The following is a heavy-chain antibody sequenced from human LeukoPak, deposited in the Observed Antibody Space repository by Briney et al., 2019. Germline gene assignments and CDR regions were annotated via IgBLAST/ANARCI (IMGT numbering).Heavy chain of an antibody. CDR3: ARGGGVDV. J-gene: IGHJ6*01. V-gene: IGHV3-7*03. CDR2: INHNGNVN. Sequence: GGSLRLSCAASGFTFSSYWMNWARQAPGKGLEWVASINHNGNVNYYVDSVKGRFTISRDNAKNSLYLQMSNLRAEDKAVYFCARGGGVDVWGQGARVSVSS. CDR1: GFTFSSYW. D-gene: IGHD3-16*01.